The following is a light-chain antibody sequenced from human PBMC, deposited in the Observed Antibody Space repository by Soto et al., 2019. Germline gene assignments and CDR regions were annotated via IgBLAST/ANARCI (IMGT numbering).Light chain of an antibody. Sequence: IVWSKSAGTQYGSAAETDTLYCSASQSVNNNYLAWYQQKPGQPPRLLIYGASTRATGIPDRFSGSGSGTDFTLSISRLQPEDFAVYYCQQYASSPRTFGQ. CDR3: QQYASSPRT. J-gene: IGKJ1*01. V-gene: IGKV3-20*01. CDR1: QSVNNNY. CDR2: GAS.